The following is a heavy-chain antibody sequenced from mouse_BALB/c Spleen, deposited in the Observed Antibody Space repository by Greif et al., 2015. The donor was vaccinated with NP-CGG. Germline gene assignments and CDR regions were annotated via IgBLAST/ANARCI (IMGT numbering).Heavy chain of an antibody. CDR2: ISSGGGST. J-gene: IGHJ2*01. D-gene: IGHD1-1*01. CDR3: ARHYYGSSYSY. V-gene: IGHV5-12-1*01. Sequence: DVMLVESGGGLVKPGGSLKLSCAASGFAFSSYYMSWVRQTPEKRLEWVAYISSGGGSTYYPDTVKGRFTISRDNAKNTLYLQMSSLKSEDTAMYYCARHYYGSSYSYWGQGTTLTVSS. CDR1: GFAFSSYY.